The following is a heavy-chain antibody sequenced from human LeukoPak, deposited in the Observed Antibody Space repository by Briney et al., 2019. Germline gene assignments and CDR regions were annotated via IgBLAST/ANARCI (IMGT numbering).Heavy chain of an antibody. J-gene: IGHJ4*02. CDR1: GGSISSYY. CDR3: ARAIAAAGSVYFDY. D-gene: IGHD6-13*01. V-gene: IGHV4-59*01. CDR2: IYYSGGT. Sequence: SETLSLTCTVSGGSISSYYWSWIRQPPGKGLEWIGYIYYSGGTNYNPSLKSRVTISVDTSKNQFSLKLSSVTAADTAVYYCARAIAAAGSVYFDYWGQGTLVTVSS.